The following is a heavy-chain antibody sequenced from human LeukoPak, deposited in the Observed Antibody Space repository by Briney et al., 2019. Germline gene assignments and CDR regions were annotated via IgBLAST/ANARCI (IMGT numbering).Heavy chain of an antibody. D-gene: IGHD2-2*01. J-gene: IGHJ5*02. Sequence: GGSLRLSCAASGFTFSSYSMNWVRQAPGKGLEWVSSISSSSSYIYYADSVKGRFTISRDNAKNLLYLQMNSLRAEDTAVYYCARDRSSTSSYWFDPWGQGTLVTASS. CDR1: GFTFSSYS. CDR2: ISSSSSYI. V-gene: IGHV3-21*01. CDR3: ARDRSSTSSYWFDP.